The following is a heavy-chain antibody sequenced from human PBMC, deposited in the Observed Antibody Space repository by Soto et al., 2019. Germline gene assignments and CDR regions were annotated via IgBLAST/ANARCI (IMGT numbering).Heavy chain of an antibody. Sequence: GGSLRLSCAASGFTVSSNYMSWVRQAPGKGLEWVSVIYSGGSSYYADSVKGRFTISRDNSKNTLYPQMNSLRAEDTAVYYCAESPEADYFDYWGQGTLVTVSS. CDR2: IYSGGSS. D-gene: IGHD6-19*01. CDR1: GFTVSSNY. CDR3: AESPEADYFDY. V-gene: IGHV3-53*01. J-gene: IGHJ4*02.